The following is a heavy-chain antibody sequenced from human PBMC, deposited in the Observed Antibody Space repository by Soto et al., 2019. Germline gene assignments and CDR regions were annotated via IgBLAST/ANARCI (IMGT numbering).Heavy chain of an antibody. CDR3: ARARKTAYCSGGSCKTNWFDP. CDR1: GGSISSGGYY. D-gene: IGHD2-15*01. V-gene: IGHV4-31*03. CDR2: IYYSGST. J-gene: IGHJ5*02. Sequence: QVQLQESGPGLVKPSQTLSLTCTVSGGSISSGGYYWSWIRQHQGKGLEWIGYIYYSGSTYYNPSLKSRVTISVDTSKNQFSLKLSSVTAADTAVYYCARARKTAYCSGGSCKTNWFDPWGQGTLVTVSS.